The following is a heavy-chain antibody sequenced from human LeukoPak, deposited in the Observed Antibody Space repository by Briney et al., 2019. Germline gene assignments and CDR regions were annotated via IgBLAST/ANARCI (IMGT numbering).Heavy chain of an antibody. CDR3: TSPLATVTTRRNTDY. Sequence: PGGSLRLSCAASGFTFSGSAMHWVRQASGKGLEWVGRIRSKANSYATAYAASVKGRFTISRDDSKNTAYLQMNSLKTEDTAVYYCTSPLATVTTRRNTDYWGQGTLVTASS. J-gene: IGHJ4*02. D-gene: IGHD4-11*01. V-gene: IGHV3-73*01. CDR1: GFTFSGSA. CDR2: IRSKANSYAT.